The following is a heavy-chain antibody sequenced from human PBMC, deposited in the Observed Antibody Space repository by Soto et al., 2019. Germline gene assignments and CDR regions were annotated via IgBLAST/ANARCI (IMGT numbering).Heavy chain of an antibody. D-gene: IGHD6-19*01. CDR1: GYTFTSYG. Sequence: ASVKVSWKASGYTFTSYGISWVRQAPGQGLEWMGWISAYNGNTNYAQKLQGRVTMTTDTSTSTAYMELRSLRSDDTAVYYCASMGIAVNWFDPWGQGTLVTVSS. CDR3: ASMGIAVNWFDP. V-gene: IGHV1-18*01. CDR2: ISAYNGNT. J-gene: IGHJ5*02.